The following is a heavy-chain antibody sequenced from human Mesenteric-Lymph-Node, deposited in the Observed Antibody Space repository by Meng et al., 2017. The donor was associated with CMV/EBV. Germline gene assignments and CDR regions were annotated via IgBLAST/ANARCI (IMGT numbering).Heavy chain of an antibody. J-gene: IGHJ4*02. Sequence: GSLRLSCTGSGGSITSNDFYWGWIRQPPGKGLEWIGNIYYSGSTYYNRSLKSRVVISADTSRNQFSLKLSSVTAADTAVYYCARAPFNYFDSSGDPPDYWGQGTLVTVSS. D-gene: IGHD3-22*01. CDR3: ARAPFNYFDSSGDPPDY. V-gene: IGHV4-39*07. CDR2: IYYSGST. CDR1: GGSITSNDFY.